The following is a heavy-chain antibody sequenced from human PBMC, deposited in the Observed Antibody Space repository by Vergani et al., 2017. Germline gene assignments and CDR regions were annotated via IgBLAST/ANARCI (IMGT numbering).Heavy chain of an antibody. CDR1: GFTVSSNY. J-gene: IGHJ4*02. D-gene: IGHD3-22*01. CDR3: AREVDDSSGYYHDY. CDR2: IYSGGST. Sequence: EVQLVESGGGLIQPGGSLRLSCAASGFTVSSNYMSWVRQAPGKGLEWVSVIYSGGSTYYADSVKGRFTISRDNSKNTLYLQMNSLRAEETAVYYCAREVDDSSGYYHDYWGQGTLVTVSS. V-gene: IGHV3-53*01.